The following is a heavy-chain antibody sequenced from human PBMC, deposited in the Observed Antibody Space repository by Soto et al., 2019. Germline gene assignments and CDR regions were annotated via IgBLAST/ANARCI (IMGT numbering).Heavy chain of an antibody. D-gene: IGHD2-15*01. V-gene: IGHV1-69*12. CDR1: GCTFSSYA. CDR3: ARHPGGRGYYYGMDV. Sequence: QVQLVQSGAEVKKPGSSVKVSCKASGCTFSSYAISWVRQAPGQGLEWMGGIIPIVGTANYAQKLQGRVTITADESTSTAYRELSSLRSEDTAVYYCARHPGGRGYYYGMDVWGQGNTVTVSS. CDR2: IIPIVGTA. J-gene: IGHJ6*02.